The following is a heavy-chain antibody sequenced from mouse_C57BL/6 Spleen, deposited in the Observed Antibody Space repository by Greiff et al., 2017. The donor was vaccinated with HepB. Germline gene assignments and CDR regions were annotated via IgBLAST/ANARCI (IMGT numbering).Heavy chain of an antibody. J-gene: IGHJ4*01. D-gene: IGHD2-4*01. CDR3: ASGYDYDYYAMDY. CDR1: GYTFTSYW. V-gene: IGHV1-61*01. CDR2: IYPSDSET. Sequence: QVQLQQPGAELVRPGSSVKLSCKASGYTFTSYWMDWVKQRPGQGLEWIGNIYPSDSETHYNQKFKDKATLTVDKSSSTAYMQLSSLTSEDSAVYYCASGYDYDYYAMDYWGQGTSVTVSS.